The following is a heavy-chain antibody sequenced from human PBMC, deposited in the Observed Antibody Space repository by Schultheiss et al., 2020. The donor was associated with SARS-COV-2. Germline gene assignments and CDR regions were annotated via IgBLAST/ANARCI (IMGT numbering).Heavy chain of an antibody. D-gene: IGHD4-23*01. V-gene: IGHV4-30-4*07. J-gene: IGHJ3*02. CDR1: GGSISSGGYS. CDR3: ASPTVVTYHDAFDI. CDR2: IYYSGST. Sequence: SETLSLTCAVSGGSISSGGYSWSWIRQPPGKGLEWIGYIYYSGSTYYNPSLKSRVTISVDTSKNQFSLKLSSVTAADTAVYYCASPTVVTYHDAFDIWGQGTMVTVAS.